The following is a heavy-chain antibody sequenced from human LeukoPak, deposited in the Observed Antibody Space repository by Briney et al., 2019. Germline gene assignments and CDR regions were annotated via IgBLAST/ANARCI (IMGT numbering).Heavy chain of an antibody. CDR1: GGSISSSSYY. V-gene: IGHV4-39*07. CDR3: VRTNPWDLTYYFDY. D-gene: IGHD1-14*01. J-gene: IGHJ4*02. CDR2: IYYSGST. Sequence: SETLSLTCTVSGGSISSSSYYWGWIRQPPGKGLEWIGSIYYSGSTYYNPSLKGRVTISVDTSKNQFSLRLTSVTAADTAVYYCVRTNPWDLTYYFDYWGQGTLVTVSS.